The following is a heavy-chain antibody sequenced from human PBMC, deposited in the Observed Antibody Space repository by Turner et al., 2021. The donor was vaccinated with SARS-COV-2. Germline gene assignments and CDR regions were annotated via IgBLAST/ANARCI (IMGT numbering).Heavy chain of an antibody. CDR3: ARDLSPGGADV. D-gene: IGHD4-17*01. J-gene: IGHJ6*02. CDR1: GFTFNEHA. V-gene: IGHV3-9*01. CDR2: IMWDSGSI. Sequence: EVQLVESGGGFVQPGRSLRLSCAVSGFTFNEHAMHWVRQAPGKGLEWVSGIMWDSGSIGYADSVKGRFTISRDNAKNSLYLEMNSLRVEDTALYYCARDLSPGGADVWGQGTTVTVSS.